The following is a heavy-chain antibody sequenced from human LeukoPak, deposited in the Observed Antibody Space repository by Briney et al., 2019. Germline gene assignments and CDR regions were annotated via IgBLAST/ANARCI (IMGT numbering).Heavy chain of an antibody. Sequence: GGSLRLSCAASGFTFDDYGMSWVRQAPGKGLEWVAIISYDGGNKFYADSVKGRFTISRDNSKYTLYLQMNSLRAEDTAVYYCAKDLRSSSWYSAFDIWGQGTTVTVSS. CDR1: GFTFDDYG. V-gene: IGHV3-30*18. J-gene: IGHJ3*02. CDR3: AKDLRSSSWYSAFDI. CDR2: ISYDGGNK. D-gene: IGHD6-13*01.